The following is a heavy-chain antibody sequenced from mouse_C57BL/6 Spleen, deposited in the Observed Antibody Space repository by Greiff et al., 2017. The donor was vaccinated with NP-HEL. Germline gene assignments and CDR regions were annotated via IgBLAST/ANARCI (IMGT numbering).Heavy chain of an antibody. Sequence: QVQLQQPGAELVMPGASVKLSCKASGYTFNSYWMHWVKQRPGQGLEWIGEIDPSDSYTNYNQKFKGKSTLTVDKSSSTAYMQLSSLTSEDSAVYYCARYTTVVATTDYWGQGTTLTVSS. CDR1: GYTFNSYW. D-gene: IGHD1-1*01. CDR3: ARYTTVVATTDY. J-gene: IGHJ2*01. CDR2: IDPSDSYT. V-gene: IGHV1-69*01.